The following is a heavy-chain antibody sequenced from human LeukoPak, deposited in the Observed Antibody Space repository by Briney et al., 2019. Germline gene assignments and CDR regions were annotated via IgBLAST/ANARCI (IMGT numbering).Heavy chain of an antibody. CDR2: INPNSGGT. CDR3: ARGPTPSYGIAAQGFDY. D-gene: IGHD6-13*01. J-gene: IGHJ4*02. V-gene: IGHV1-2*02. Sequence: ASVKVSCKASGYTFTGYYMHWVRQAPGQGLEWMGWINPNSGGTNYAQKFQGRVTMTRDTSISTAYMELRSLRSDDTAVYYCARGPTPSYGIAAQGFDYWGQGTLVTVSS. CDR1: GYTFTGYY.